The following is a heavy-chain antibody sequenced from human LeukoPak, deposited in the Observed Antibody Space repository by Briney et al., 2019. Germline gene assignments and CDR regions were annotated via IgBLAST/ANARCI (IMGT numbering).Heavy chain of an antibody. J-gene: IGHJ4*02. CDR1: EYTFTTYY. CDR3: ARGSGGRSTNCQRCRFFDF. D-gene: IGHD2-15*01. Sequence: GASLKVSCKASEYTFTTYYIHWVRQAPGQGLEWMGLIKPNSGGTNYAQKFQGRVTMTKDTSISTVYMELTRLRSDDTAVYYCARGSGGRSTNCQRCRFFDFWGQGTLVTVSS. CDR2: IKPNSGGT. V-gene: IGHV1-2*02.